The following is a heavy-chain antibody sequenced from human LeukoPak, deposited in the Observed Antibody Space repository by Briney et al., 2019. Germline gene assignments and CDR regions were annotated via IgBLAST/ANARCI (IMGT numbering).Heavy chain of an antibody. D-gene: IGHD3-10*01. Sequence: GGSLRLSCAASGLTFSDEYMSWIRQAPGKGLEWVSYISNTGSFISYADSVKGRFTISRDNAKNSLYLQMNSLRAEDAAAYYCVRARGAGPGAHFDYWGQGTLVTVSS. CDR2: ISNTGSFI. CDR3: VRARGAGPGAHFDY. CDR1: GLTFSDEY. V-gene: IGHV3-11*01. J-gene: IGHJ4*02.